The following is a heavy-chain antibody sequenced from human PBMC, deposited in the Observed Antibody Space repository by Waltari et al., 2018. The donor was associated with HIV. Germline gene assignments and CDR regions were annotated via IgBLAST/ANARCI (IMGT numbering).Heavy chain of an antibody. CDR3: ARELRFDIVFDY. Sequence: QVQRVQSGAEMRKPGASVKVSCTAAKYTFASYGIHWLRQAPGQRLEWMGWINTGDGSTKYSQKFQGRVTITRDTSASTAYMQLSSLRSEDTAIYYCARELRFDIVFDYWGQGTLVTVSS. D-gene: IGHD5-12*01. CDR1: KYTFASYG. J-gene: IGHJ4*02. CDR2: INTGDGST. V-gene: IGHV1-3*04.